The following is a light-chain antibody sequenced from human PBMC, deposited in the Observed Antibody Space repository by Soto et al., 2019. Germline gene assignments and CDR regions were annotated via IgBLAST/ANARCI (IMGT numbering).Light chain of an antibody. CDR2: GVS. V-gene: IGKV3-20*01. Sequence: EIMLTQSPGTLSLSPGERATLSCRSSQRFTSNSLAWYQQKPGQAPRLLISGVSNRATGIPDRFSGSGSGKELTLTISRLEPEDVAVYHCTQYASLHRTFVQGTKVDIX. CDR1: QRFTSNS. J-gene: IGKJ1*01. CDR3: TQYASLHRT.